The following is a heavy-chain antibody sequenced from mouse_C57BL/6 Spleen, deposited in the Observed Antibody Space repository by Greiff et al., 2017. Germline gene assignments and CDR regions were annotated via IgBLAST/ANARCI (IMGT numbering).Heavy chain of an antibody. CDR1: GYTFTSYW. V-gene: IGHV1-61*01. Sequence: QVQLKQPGAELVRPGSSVKLSCKASGYTFTSYWMDWVKQRPGQGLEWIGNIYPSDSETHYNQKFKDKATLTVDKSSSTAYMQLSSLTSEDSAVYYCALYGNYLYFDYWGQGTTLTVSS. CDR3: ALYGNYLYFDY. CDR2: IYPSDSET. J-gene: IGHJ2*01. D-gene: IGHD2-1*01.